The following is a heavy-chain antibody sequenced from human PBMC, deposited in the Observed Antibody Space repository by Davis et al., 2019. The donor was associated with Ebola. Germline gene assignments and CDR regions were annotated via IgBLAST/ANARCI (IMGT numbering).Heavy chain of an antibody. D-gene: IGHD5-24*01. J-gene: IGHJ6*02. CDR3: ARADGYKFTNYYYYGMDV. CDR1: GFTFSSYW. V-gene: IGHV3-30*03. Sequence: PGGSLRLSCAASGFTFSSYWMSWVRQAPGKGLEWVAVISYDGSNKYYADSVKGRFTISRDNSKNTLYLQMNSLRDEDTAVYYCARADGYKFTNYYYYGMDVWGQGTTVTVSS. CDR2: ISYDGSNK.